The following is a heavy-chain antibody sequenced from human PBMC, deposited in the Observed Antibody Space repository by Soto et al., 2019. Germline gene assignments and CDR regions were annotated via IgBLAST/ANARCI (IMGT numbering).Heavy chain of an antibody. Sequence: LRLSCAASGFTFSNYGMHWVRQTPGKGLEWVALILYDGSNKYYADSVKGRFTISRDNSKNTLYLQVSSLRAEDTAVYYCAKSRDAYNFYFYYGMDVWGQGTTVTVSS. J-gene: IGHJ6*02. CDR1: GFTFSNYG. CDR3: AKSRDAYNFYFYYGMDV. V-gene: IGHV3-30*18. D-gene: IGHD2-2*01. CDR2: ILYDGSNK.